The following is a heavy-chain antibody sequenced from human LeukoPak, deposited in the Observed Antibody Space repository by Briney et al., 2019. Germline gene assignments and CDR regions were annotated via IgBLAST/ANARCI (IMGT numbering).Heavy chain of an antibody. D-gene: IGHD2-2*02. J-gene: IGHJ6*03. CDR2: IKQDGSEK. Sequence: AGGSLRLSCAASGFTFSSFWMSWVRQAPGKGLEWVANIKQDGSEKYYVHSVKGRFTISRDNAKNSLYLQMNSLRAEDTALYYCARRSNYCSSTTCYTSDYYYYYMDVWGKGTTVTVSS. CDR1: GFTFSSFW. V-gene: IGHV3-7*01. CDR3: ARRSNYCSSTTCYTSDYYYYYMDV.